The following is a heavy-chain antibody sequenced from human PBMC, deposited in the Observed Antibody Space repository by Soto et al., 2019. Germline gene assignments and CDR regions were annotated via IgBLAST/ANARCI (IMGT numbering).Heavy chain of an antibody. V-gene: IGHV3-30-3*01. CDR1: GFTFSRYT. CDR3: ARGLHGGYSGKYYFDY. CDR2: ISFDGSNK. D-gene: IGHD1-26*01. J-gene: IGHJ4*02. Sequence: QVQLVESGGGVVQPGRSLRLSCAASGFTFSRYTMHWVRQAPGKGLKWVAVISFDGSNKYYADSVKGRVTISRDNSKNTLYLQMNSLRAEDTAIYYCARGLHGGYSGKYYFDYWGEGTLVTVSS.